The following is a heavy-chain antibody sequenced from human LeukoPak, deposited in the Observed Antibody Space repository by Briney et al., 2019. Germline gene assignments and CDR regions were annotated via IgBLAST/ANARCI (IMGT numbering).Heavy chain of an antibody. D-gene: IGHD3-22*01. CDR2: INPSGGST. Sequence: ASAKVSCKASGYTFTSYYMHWVRQAPGQGLEWMGIINPSGGSTSYAQKFQGRVTMTRDTSTSTVYMELSSLRSEDTAVYYCAREKRPNYYDSSGYYYRGYFDYWGQGTLVTVSS. J-gene: IGHJ4*02. CDR1: GYTFTSYY. V-gene: IGHV1-46*01. CDR3: AREKRPNYYDSSGYYYRGYFDY.